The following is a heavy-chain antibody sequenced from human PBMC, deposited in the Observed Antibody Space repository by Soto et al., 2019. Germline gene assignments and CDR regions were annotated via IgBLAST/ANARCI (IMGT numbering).Heavy chain of an antibody. CDR3: VRGSHSDYGDYGYYEF. V-gene: IGHV3-9*01. CDR2: INWNSVNV. D-gene: IGHD4-17*01. Sequence: GGSLRLSCTASGFTFDDFAMHWVRQVPGKGLEWVSGINWNSVNVAYADSVKGRFTISRDNGKKSLDLQMNSLKSEDTALYHWVRGSHSDYGDYGYYEFWGQGALVTVSS. J-gene: IGHJ4*02. CDR1: GFTFDDFA.